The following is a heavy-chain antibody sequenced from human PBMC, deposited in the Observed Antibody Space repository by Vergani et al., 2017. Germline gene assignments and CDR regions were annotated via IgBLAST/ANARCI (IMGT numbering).Heavy chain of an antibody. J-gene: IGHJ4*02. Sequence: EVQLVQSGAEVKKPGESLKISCQISGYSFTNYWIGWVRQMPGKGLEWMGIIHPADSDTSYSPSFQVQVTISVDKSISTAYLQRSSLRASDSAMYYCARLYGRDGSGSKNFDYWGQGTRVTVSS. CDR1: GYSFTNYW. D-gene: IGHD6-25*01. CDR2: IHPADSDT. CDR3: ARLYGRDGSGSKNFDY. V-gene: IGHV5-51*01.